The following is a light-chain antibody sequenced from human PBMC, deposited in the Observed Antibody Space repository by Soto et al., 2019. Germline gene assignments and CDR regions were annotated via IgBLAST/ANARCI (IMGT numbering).Light chain of an antibody. J-gene: IGLJ1*01. CDR2: DVS. Sequence: QSALTQPASVSGSPGQSITISCTGTSGDVGGYNYLSWYQHHPGKAPKLMIYDVSDRPSGVSNRFSGSKSGNTASLTISGLQTEDEADYYCSSYTSSSTRVFGTGTKLTVL. V-gene: IGLV2-14*03. CDR1: SGDVGGYNY. CDR3: SSYTSSSTRV.